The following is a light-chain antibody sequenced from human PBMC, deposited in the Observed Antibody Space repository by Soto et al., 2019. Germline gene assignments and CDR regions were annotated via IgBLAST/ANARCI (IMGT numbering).Light chain of an antibody. J-gene: IGKJ1*01. CDR2: GAS. CDR1: QSVTSNY. V-gene: IGKV3-20*01. CDR3: QQHGTSPPSWT. Sequence: ETVLTQSPGTLSLSPGERATLFCRASQSVTSNYLAWYQQKPGQAPRLLIYGASSRATGIPDRFSGSGSGTDFTLTISRLEPEDVAVYYCQQHGTSPPSWTFGQGTKVEIK.